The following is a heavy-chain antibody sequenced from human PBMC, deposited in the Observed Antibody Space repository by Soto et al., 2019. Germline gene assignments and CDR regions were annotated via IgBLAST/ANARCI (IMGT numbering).Heavy chain of an antibody. Sequence: SLRLACSASGVRFNSYAMSWVRQATGKGLEWVSVISGSGSSTYYADSVKGRFTISRDNPKNTLYLQMNSLRAEDTALYYCAKGTKVDPYYNYAMDVWVQGPTVIVSS. V-gene: IGHV3-23*01. D-gene: IGHD2-15*01. J-gene: IGHJ6*02. CDR2: ISGSGSST. CDR3: AKGTKVDPYYNYAMDV. CDR1: GVRFNSYA.